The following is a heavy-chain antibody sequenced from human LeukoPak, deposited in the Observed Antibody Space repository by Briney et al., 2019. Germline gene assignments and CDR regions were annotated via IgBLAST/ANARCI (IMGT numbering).Heavy chain of an antibody. Sequence: GGSLRLSCAASGFTISSYWMSWVRQAPGKGLEWVANMKQDGSEKYYVDSVKGRFTISRDNAKNSLYLQMNSLRAEDTAVYYCARIPKGSGWTFDYWGQGTLVTVSS. CDR2: MKQDGSEK. D-gene: IGHD6-19*01. CDR1: GFTISSYW. J-gene: IGHJ4*02. CDR3: ARIPKGSGWTFDY. V-gene: IGHV3-7*05.